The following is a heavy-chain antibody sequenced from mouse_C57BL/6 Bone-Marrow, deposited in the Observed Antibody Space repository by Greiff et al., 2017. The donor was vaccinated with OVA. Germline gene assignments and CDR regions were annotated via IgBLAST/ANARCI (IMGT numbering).Heavy chain of an antibody. V-gene: IGHV1-50*01. J-gene: IGHJ3*01. Sequence: QVQLQQPGAELVKPGASVKLSCKASGYTFTSYWMQWVKQRPGQGLEWIGEIDPSDSYTNYNQKFKGKATLTVDTSSSTAYMQLSSLTSEDSAVYYCARPNPWLLAWFAYWGQGTLVTVSA. CDR3: ARPNPWLLAWFAY. CDR1: GYTFTSYW. D-gene: IGHD1-2*01. CDR2: IDPSDSYT.